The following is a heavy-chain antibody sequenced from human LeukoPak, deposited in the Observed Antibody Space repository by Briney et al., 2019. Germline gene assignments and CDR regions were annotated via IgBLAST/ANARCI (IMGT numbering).Heavy chain of an antibody. J-gene: IGHJ5*02. V-gene: IGHV4-59*08. Sequence: PSETLSLTCTVSGGSISNKYWSWIRQPPGKGLEWIGNIYHSGSTYYNPSLKSRVTISVDTSKNQFSLQLTSVTAADTAVYYCARAYSSSWYFNWFDPWGQGTLVTVSS. D-gene: IGHD6-13*01. CDR2: IYHSGST. CDR1: GGSISNKY. CDR3: ARAYSSSWYFNWFDP.